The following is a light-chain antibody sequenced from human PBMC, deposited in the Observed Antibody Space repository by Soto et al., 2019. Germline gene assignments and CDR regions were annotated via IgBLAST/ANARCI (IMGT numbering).Light chain of an antibody. CDR3: QQAYSFPIT. J-gene: IGKJ5*01. CDR2: AAS. Sequence: DIQMTQSPSTLSASVGDTVTVTCRASQSVSGWLAWYQQKPGEAPKLLIYAASSLQSGVPSRFSGSGSGTDFTLTINSLQPEDFATYYCQQAYSFPITFGQGTRLEIK. V-gene: IGKV1-12*01. CDR1: QSVSGW.